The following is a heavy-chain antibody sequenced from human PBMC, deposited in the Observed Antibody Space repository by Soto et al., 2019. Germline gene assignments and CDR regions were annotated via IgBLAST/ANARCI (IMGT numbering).Heavy chain of an antibody. CDR1: GFTVSTNY. J-gene: IGHJ6*02. CDR3: ARHYSYDYYYYYYGLDV. Sequence: GGSLRLSCAASGFTVSTNYMSWVRQAPGKGLEWVSVIYSGGTTYYADSVKGRFTISRDNSKNTLYLQMNSLRAEDTAVYYCARHYSYDYYYYYYGLDVWGQGTTVTVSS. D-gene: IGHD4-4*01. V-gene: IGHV3-53*01. CDR2: IYSGGTT.